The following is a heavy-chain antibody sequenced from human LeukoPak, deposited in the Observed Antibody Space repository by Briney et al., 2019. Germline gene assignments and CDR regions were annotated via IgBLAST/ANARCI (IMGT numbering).Heavy chain of an antibody. CDR2: IRSKANSYAT. Sequence: PGGSLRLSCAASGVTFSGSAMHWVRQASGKGLEWVGRIRSKANSYATAYAASVKGRFTISRDDSKNTAYLQMNSLKTEDTAVYYCTIRITIFGVVVDYWGQGTLVTVSS. V-gene: IGHV3-73*01. D-gene: IGHD3-3*01. CDR3: TIRITIFGVVVDY. CDR1: GVTFSGSA. J-gene: IGHJ4*02.